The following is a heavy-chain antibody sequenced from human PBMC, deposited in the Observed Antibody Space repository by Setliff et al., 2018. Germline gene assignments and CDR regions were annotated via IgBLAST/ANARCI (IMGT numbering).Heavy chain of an antibody. CDR2: IHYSGGT. CDR3: AKDGNRGSRWCDP. CDR1: GGSISSHY. J-gene: IGHJ5*02. D-gene: IGHD7-27*01. Sequence: PSETLSLTCTVSGGSISSHYWSWIRQPPSKGLEWIGNIHYSGGTNYNPSLNSRVTISMDTSKNQFSLKLTSVTTADTAVYYCAKDGNRGSRWCDPWGEGTRVTVSS. V-gene: IGHV4-59*11.